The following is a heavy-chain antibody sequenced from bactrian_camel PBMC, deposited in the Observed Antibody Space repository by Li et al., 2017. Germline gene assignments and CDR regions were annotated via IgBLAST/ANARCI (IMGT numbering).Heavy chain of an antibody. Sequence: HVQLVESGGGSVQSGGSLRLSCAASGFTFSSYWMYWVRQAPGKGLQWVSTSGGDTAYYADSVKGRFTISQANAKKTIYLQMTDLKDEDTAVYYCAADGWVERDGRCDSLSQGTQVTVS. CDR1: GFTFSSYW. D-gene: IGHD3*01. J-gene: IGHJ4*01. CDR2: TSGGDTA. V-gene: IGHV3S1*01. CDR3: AADGWVERDGRCDS.